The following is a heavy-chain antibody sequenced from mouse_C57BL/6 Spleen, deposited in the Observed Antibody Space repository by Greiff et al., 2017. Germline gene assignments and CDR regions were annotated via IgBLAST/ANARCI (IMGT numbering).Heavy chain of an antibody. J-gene: IGHJ3*01. D-gene: IGHD2-3*01. Sequence: EVKLVESGGGLVQPGASLRLSCAASGFTFTDYYMSWVRQPPGKAPAWLALLRNKANGYTTEYTASVKGRFTISSDNSQNIHSLQMSTLRAEDSATYYCVKVDGYPAWFAYWGQGTLVTVSA. CDR1: GFTFTDYY. V-gene: IGHV7-4*01. CDR2: LRNKANGYTT. CDR3: VKVDGYPAWFAY.